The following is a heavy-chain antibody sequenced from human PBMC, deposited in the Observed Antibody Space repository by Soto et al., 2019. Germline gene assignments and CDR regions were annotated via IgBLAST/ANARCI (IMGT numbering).Heavy chain of an antibody. D-gene: IGHD3-3*01. J-gene: IGHJ4*02. CDR1: GFTFDDYG. CDR2: INWNGGST. Sequence: GGSLRLSCAASGFTFDDYGMSWVRQAPGKGLEWVSGINWNGGSTGYADSVKGRFTISRDNAKNSLYLQMNSLRAEDTALYYCARAPYYDFWSGSANWGQGTLVTVSS. V-gene: IGHV3-20*04. CDR3: ARAPYYDFWSGSAN.